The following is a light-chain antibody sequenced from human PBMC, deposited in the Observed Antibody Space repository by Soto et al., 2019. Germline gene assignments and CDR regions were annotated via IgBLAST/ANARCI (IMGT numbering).Light chain of an antibody. CDR1: QSVSSSY. V-gene: IGKV3-20*01. Sequence: PGERATLSCRASQSVSSSYFAWYQQRPGQAPRLLIYGASRRATGIPDRFSGSGSGADFTLTISRLEPEDFAVYYCQQYGSSPWTFGPGTKVDIK. J-gene: IGKJ3*01. CDR3: QQYGSSPWT. CDR2: GAS.